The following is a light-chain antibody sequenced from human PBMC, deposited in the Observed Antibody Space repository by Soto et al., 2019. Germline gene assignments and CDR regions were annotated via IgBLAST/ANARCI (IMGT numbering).Light chain of an antibody. Sequence: QSVLTQPASVSGSAGQSITISCSGTMRDVGAYNLVSWYQQHPGTAHKLIIYEVRNRPSGVSNRFSGSKSGNTASLTISGLQAEDEADYYCSSYTSSSTYVFGTGTKVTVL. CDR1: MRDVGAYNL. V-gene: IGLV2-14*01. CDR2: EVR. J-gene: IGLJ1*01. CDR3: SSYTSSSTYV.